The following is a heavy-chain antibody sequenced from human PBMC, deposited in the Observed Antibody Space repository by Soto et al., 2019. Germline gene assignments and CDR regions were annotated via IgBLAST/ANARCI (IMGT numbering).Heavy chain of an antibody. CDR2: IIPIFGTA. D-gene: IGHD6-13*01. CDR3: AIPTELQGIAAAGTTFVDY. J-gene: IGHJ4*02. Sequence: SVKVSCKASGGTFSSYAISWVRQAPGQGLEWMGGIIPIFGTANYAQKFQGRVTITADKSTSTAYMELSSLRSEDTAVYYCAIPTELQGIAAAGTTFVDYWGQGTLVTAPQ. V-gene: IGHV1-69*06. CDR1: GGTFSSYA.